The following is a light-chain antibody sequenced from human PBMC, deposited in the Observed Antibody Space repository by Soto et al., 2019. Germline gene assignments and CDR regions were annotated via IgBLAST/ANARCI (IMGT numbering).Light chain of an antibody. J-gene: IGLJ1*01. CDR2: GSS. CDR3: QSYDSSLINYV. Sequence: QSVLTQPPSVSGSPGQSVTISCTWITSNIGADYDVHWYQQLPGTAPKLLIYGSSDRPSGVPDRFSGSKSGTSASLAITGLQAEDEADYYCQSYDSSLINYVFGTGTKVTVL. CDR1: TSNIGADYD. V-gene: IGLV1-40*01.